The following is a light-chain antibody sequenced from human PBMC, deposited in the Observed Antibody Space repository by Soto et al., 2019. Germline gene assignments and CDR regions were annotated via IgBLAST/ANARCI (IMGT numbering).Light chain of an antibody. J-gene: IGKJ1*01. CDR1: QTIFRW. CDR2: DAS. CDR3: QQYNSYPWT. Sequence: DIQINHSASTLSESVGDRVTITCRASQTIFRWLAWYQQRPGKAPNLLISDASDLQSGVPSRFSGSGSGAEFTLTIGRLQPDDFATYYCQQYNSYPWTFGQGTKV. V-gene: IGKV1-5*01.